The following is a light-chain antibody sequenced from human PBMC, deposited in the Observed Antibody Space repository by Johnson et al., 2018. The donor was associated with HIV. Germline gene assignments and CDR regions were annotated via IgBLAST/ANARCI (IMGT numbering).Light chain of an antibody. V-gene: IGLV1-51*02. CDR2: ENN. J-gene: IGLJ1*01. CDR3: GTWDSSLSAYV. Sequence: QSALTQPPSVSAAPGQKVTISCSGSSSNIGNNYVSWYQQLPGTAPKLLIYENNKRPSGIPDRFSGSKSGPSATLGITGLPTGAEADYYCGTWDSSLSAYVFGTGTKVTVL. CDR1: SSNIGNNY.